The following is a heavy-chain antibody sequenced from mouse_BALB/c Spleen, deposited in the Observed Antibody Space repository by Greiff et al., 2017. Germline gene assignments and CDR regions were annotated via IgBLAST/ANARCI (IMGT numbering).Heavy chain of an antibody. CDR2: IHYSGST. Sequence: DVKLQESGPDLVKPSQSLSLTCTVTGYSITSGYSWHWIRQFPGNKLEWMGYIHYSGSTNYNPSLKSRISITRDTSKNQFFLQLNSVTTEDTATYYCARRPNYGGFPPWFAYWGQGTLVTVSA. D-gene: IGHD1-1*01. CDR1: GYSITSGYS. V-gene: IGHV3-1*02. J-gene: IGHJ3*01. CDR3: ARRPNYGGFPPWFAY.